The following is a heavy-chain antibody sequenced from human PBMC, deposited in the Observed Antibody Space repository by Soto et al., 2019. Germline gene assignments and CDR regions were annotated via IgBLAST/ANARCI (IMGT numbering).Heavy chain of an antibody. Sequence: LRLSCEASGFTFSNYGMHWVRQAPGRGLEWVAVISYDGSNKYYADSVKGRFTISRDNAKNTLYLQMNSLRAEDTAVYYCAKGLRYSSGWGTNYYYFYGMDVWGQGTTFAVSS. D-gene: IGHD6-19*01. CDR2: ISYDGSNK. CDR1: GFTFSNYG. CDR3: AKGLRYSSGWGTNYYYFYGMDV. V-gene: IGHV3-30*18. J-gene: IGHJ6*02.